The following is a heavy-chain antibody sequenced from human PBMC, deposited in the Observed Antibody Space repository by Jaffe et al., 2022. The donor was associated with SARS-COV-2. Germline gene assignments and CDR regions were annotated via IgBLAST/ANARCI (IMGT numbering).Heavy chain of an antibody. CDR2: IYYSGST. D-gene: IGHD2-15*01. Sequence: QVQLQESGPGLVKPSQTLSLTCTVSGGSISSGDYYWSWIRQPPGKGLEWIGYIYYSGSTYYNPSLKSRVTISVDTSKNQFSLKLSSVTAADTAVYYCASGYCSGGSCYHGLTGNGMDVWGQGTTVTVSS. J-gene: IGHJ6*02. CDR3: ASGYCSGGSCYHGLTGNGMDV. V-gene: IGHV4-30-4*01. CDR1: GGSISSGDYY.